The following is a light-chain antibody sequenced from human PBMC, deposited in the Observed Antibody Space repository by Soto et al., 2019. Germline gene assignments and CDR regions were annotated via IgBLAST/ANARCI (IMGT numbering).Light chain of an antibody. CDR1: SSDIGAYDY. Sequence: QSALTQPASLSGSPGQSITISCTGTSSDIGAYDYVSWFQQHPGKAPKLMISEVNNRPSGVSNRFSGSKSGNTAYLTISRLQVEDEADYFSSSFTTTSTHVFGSGTKVTVL. J-gene: IGLJ1*01. CDR3: SSFTTTSTHV. CDR2: EVN. V-gene: IGLV2-14*01.